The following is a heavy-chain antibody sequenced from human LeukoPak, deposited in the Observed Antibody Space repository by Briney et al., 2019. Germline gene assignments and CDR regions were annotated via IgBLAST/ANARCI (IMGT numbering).Heavy chain of an antibody. Sequence: GGSLRLSCAASGFTFSSYAMSWVRQAPGKGLEWVSAISGSGGSTYYADSVKGRFTISRDNSKNTLYLQMNSLRAEDTAVYYCAKDTLYAAVRRGYYFDYWGQGTLVTVSS. J-gene: IGHJ4*02. V-gene: IGHV3-23*01. D-gene: IGHD2-2*02. CDR2: ISGSGGST. CDR3: AKDTLYAAVRRGYYFDY. CDR1: GFTFSSYA.